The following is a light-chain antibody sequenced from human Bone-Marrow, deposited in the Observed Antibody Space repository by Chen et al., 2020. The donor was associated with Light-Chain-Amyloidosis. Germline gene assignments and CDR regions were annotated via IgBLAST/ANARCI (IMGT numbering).Light chain of an antibody. Sequence: EIALTQSLATLSVSPGERATLSCRASQSVSTNLAWYQQRPGQAPRFLIYGASTRATGIPARFSGSGSGTDFTLTISSLQSEDSAVYYCQQYYNWPGTFGQGTKLEIK. V-gene: IGKV3-15*01. CDR3: QQYYNWPGT. J-gene: IGKJ2*02. CDR1: QSVSTN. CDR2: GAS.